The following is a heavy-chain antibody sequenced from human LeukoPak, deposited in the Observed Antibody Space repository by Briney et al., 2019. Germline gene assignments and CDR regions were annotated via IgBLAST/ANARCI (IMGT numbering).Heavy chain of an antibody. Sequence: GGSLRLSCAASGFSFSNSDMHWVRHATGKGLEWVSAIGAGADTYYPDSVKGRFTISRDISKNTLYLQMSSLRAEDTAVYYCARRAGGYSHPYDYWGQGVLVTVSS. CDR3: ARRAGGYSHPYDY. J-gene: IGHJ4*02. D-gene: IGHD4-23*01. CDR2: IGAGADT. CDR1: GFSFSNSD. V-gene: IGHV3-13*01.